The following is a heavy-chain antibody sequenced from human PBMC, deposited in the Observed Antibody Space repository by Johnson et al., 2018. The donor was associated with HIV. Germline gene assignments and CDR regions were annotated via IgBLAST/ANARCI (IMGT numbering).Heavy chain of an antibody. CDR3: ARVGGLYCSSTSCYKGDAFDI. J-gene: IGHJ3*02. D-gene: IGHD2-2*02. CDR1: RFTVNSNY. V-gene: IGHV3-66*01. CDR2: VYSGGSK. Sequence: VLLVESGGGLVQPGGSLRLSCAASRFTVNSNYMSWVRQAPGKGLEWVSVVYSGGSKYYADSVKGRFTISRDNSKNSLYLQMNSLRAEDTAVYYCARVGGLYCSSTSCYKGDAFDIWGQGTMVTVSS.